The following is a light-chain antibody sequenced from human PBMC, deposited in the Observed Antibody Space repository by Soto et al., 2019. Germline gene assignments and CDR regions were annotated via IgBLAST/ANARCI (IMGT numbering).Light chain of an antibody. CDR3: SSYTARGTRV. V-gene: IGLV2-14*01. CDR2: EVG. CDR1: SINVGAYNY. Sequence: VLTQFASVSGSPGQSITISCTGTSINVGAYNYVSWYQQHPDKAPKLLIYEVGNRPSGVSFRFSGSKSGNTASLTISGLQAEDEADYYCSSYTARGTRVFGTGTKATVL. J-gene: IGLJ1*01.